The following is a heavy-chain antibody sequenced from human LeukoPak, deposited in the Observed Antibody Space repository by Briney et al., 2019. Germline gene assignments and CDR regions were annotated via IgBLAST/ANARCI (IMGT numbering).Heavy chain of an antibody. CDR3: ASGRYYCDY. J-gene: IGHJ4*02. Sequence: PSETLSLTCTVSGGSIRSYYWRWIRQPPGKGLDWIGYIYYTGSTKYNPSLKSRATISVDTSKNQFSLKLSSVTAADTSVYYCASGRYYCDYWGQGTLVTVSS. CDR1: GGSIRSYY. CDR2: IYYTGST. V-gene: IGHV4-59*08.